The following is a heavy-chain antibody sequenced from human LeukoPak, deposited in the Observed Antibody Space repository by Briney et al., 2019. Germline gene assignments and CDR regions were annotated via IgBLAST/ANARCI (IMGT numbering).Heavy chain of an antibody. CDR2: INWNGGST. J-gene: IGHJ6*03. CDR3: ARHVTVTPSYLYYYMDV. D-gene: IGHD4-17*01. CDR1: GFTFDDYG. Sequence: RSGGSLRLSCAASGFTFDDYGMSWVRQAPGKGLEWVSGINWNGGSTGYADSVKGRFTISRDNAKNSLYLQMNSLRAEDTAVYYCARHVTVTPSYLYYYMDVWGKGTTVIVSS. V-gene: IGHV3-20*04.